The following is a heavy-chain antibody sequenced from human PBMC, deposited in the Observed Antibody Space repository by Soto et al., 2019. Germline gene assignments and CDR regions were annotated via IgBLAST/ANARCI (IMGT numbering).Heavy chain of an antibody. V-gene: IGHV4-59*01. J-gene: IGHJ6*02. CDR2: IYYSGST. CDR1: GGSISSYY. Sequence: SETLSLTCTVSGGSISSYYWSWIRQPPGKGLEWIGYIYYSGSTNYNPSLKSRVTISVDTSKNQFSLKLSSVTAADTAVYYWAREIRGVRGGNYYYGMDVWGQGTTVTVSS. D-gene: IGHD3-10*01. CDR3: AREIRGVRGGNYYYGMDV.